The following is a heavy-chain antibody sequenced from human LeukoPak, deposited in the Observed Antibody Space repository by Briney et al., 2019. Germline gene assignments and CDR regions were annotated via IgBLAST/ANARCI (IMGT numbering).Heavy chain of an antibody. V-gene: IGHV1-18*01. Sequence: ASVKVSCKASGYTFTSYGISWVRQAPGQGLEWMGWISAYNGNTNYAQKLQGRVTMTRDTSASTACMELSSLTSEDTAVYYYARAGYCSGGSCYTFDYWGQGTLVTVSS. D-gene: IGHD2-15*01. CDR3: ARAGYCSGGSCYTFDY. CDR2: ISAYNGNT. CDR1: GYTFTSYG. J-gene: IGHJ4*02.